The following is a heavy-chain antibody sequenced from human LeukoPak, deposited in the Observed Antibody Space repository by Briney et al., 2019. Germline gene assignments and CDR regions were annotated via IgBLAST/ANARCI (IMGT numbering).Heavy chain of an antibody. CDR1: EFILSSYA. CDR2: ISGNGAHP. D-gene: IGHD3-22*01. V-gene: IGHV3-23*01. CDR3: AKAIDNRGYSFERGADF. J-gene: IGHJ4*02. Sequence: GGSLRLSCEASEFILSSYAMSWVRQAPGKGLEWVSSISGNGAHPYYADSVRGRFTISRDFSRNAVYLQMSSLRVEDTAEYFCAKAIDNRGYSFERGADFWGQGTMVTVSS.